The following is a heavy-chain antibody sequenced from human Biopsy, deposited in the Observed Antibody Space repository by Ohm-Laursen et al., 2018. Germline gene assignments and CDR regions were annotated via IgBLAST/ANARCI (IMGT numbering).Heavy chain of an antibody. CDR2: ISGTTTKT. D-gene: IGHD1-7*01. V-gene: IGHV3-23*01. Sequence: SLRLSCAASGFTFNIYAMNWVRQAPGKGQEWVSTISGTTTKTYYADSVKGRFTISRDNSKNTVSLQMDSLRAEDTALYYCARDYTWNYVGIGYWGHGTLVTVSS. CDR1: GFTFNIYA. CDR3: ARDYTWNYVGIGY. J-gene: IGHJ4*01.